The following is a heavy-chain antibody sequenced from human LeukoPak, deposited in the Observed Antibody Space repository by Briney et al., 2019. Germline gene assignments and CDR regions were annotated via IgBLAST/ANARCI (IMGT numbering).Heavy chain of an antibody. J-gene: IGHJ4*02. Sequence: SETLSLTCAVYGGSFSGYYWSWIRQPPGKGLEWIGEINHSGSTNYNPSLKSRVTISVDTSKNQFSLKLGSVTAADTAVYYCARRSYNSPFRYWGQGTPVTVSS. CDR2: INHSGST. CDR3: ARRSYNSPFRY. V-gene: IGHV4-34*01. D-gene: IGHD5-24*01. CDR1: GGSFSGYY.